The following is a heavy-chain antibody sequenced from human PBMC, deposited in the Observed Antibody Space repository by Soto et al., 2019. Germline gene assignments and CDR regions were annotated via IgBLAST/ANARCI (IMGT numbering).Heavy chain of an antibody. CDR2: ISGSGGST. CDR3: AKSEAPRQTGLYSPLHDAFDI. V-gene: IGHV3-23*01. D-gene: IGHD2-15*01. J-gene: IGHJ3*02. CDR1: GFTFSSYA. Sequence: GGSLRLSCAASGFTFSSYAMGWVRQAPGKGLEWVSAISGSGGSTYYADSVKGRFTISRDNSKNTLYLQMNSLRAEDTALYYCAKSEAPRQTGLYSPLHDAFDIWGQGTMVTVSS.